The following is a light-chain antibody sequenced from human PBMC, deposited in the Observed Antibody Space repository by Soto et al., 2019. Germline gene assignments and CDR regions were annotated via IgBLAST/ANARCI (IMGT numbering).Light chain of an antibody. V-gene: IGKV3-15*01. CDR3: QQYNNWPPLT. CDR1: QSVSSR. Sequence: EIVLTQSPGTLSLSPGERATLSCRASQSVSSRRLAWYQQKPGQAPRLLIYGASTRATDIPPSFTGSGSGTEFTLTISSLQSEDIAVYYCQQYNNWPPLTFGQGTRLEIK. CDR2: GAS. J-gene: IGKJ5*01.